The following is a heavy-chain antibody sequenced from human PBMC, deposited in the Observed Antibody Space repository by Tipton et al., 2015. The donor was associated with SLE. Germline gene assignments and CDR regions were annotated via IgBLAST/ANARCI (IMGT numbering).Heavy chain of an antibody. J-gene: IGHJ6*03. V-gene: IGHV3-23*01. D-gene: IGHD6-13*01. CDR3: ARAPGYSSSWYQSYYYMDV. Sequence: GSLRLSCAASGFTFSNAWMRWVRQAPGKGLEWVSAISGSGGSTYYADSAKGRFTISRDNSKNTLYLQMNSLGAEDTAVYYCARAPGYSSSWYQSYYYMDVWGKGTTVTVSS. CDR1: GFTFSNAW. CDR2: ISGSGGST.